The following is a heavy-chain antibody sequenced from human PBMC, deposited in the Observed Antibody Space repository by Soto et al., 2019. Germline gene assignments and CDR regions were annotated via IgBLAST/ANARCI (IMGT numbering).Heavy chain of an antibody. CDR3: AKTYYDKSGYYPTTFDS. D-gene: IGHD3-22*01. Sequence: GGSLRLSCAASGFIFSSYAMSWVRQAPGKGLEWVSLISGSGGTTYYPDSVKGRFTISRDNSKNTLYLQMNSLRAEDTAVYYCAKTYYDKSGYYPTTFDSWGQGALVTVSS. CDR1: GFIFSSYA. CDR2: ISGSGGTT. J-gene: IGHJ4*02. V-gene: IGHV3-23*01.